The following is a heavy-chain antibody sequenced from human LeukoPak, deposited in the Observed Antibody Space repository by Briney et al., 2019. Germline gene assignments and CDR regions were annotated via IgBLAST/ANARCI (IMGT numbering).Heavy chain of an antibody. CDR1: GFTFRSHG. CDR2: VTDDGDDK. Sequence: PGGSLRLSCAASGFTFRSHGFHWVRQAPGKGLEWVAVVTDDGDDKYYADSVKGRFTISRDNSQNTLYLQMNSLRDEDTAVYYCARDFRAFSPMVVLDYWGQGTLVTVSS. J-gene: IGHJ4*02. D-gene: IGHD3-22*01. CDR3: ARDFRAFSPMVVLDY. V-gene: IGHV3-30-3*01.